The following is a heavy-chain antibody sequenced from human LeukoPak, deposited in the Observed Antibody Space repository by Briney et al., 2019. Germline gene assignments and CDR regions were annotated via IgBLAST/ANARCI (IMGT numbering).Heavy chain of an antibody. V-gene: IGHV4-34*01. D-gene: IGHD6-19*01. Sequence: PSETLSLTCAVYGGSLSGYYWSWIRQPPGKGLEWIGEINHSGSTNYNPSLKSRVTISVDTSKNQFSLKLSSVTAADTAVYYCASQLAVAGSRGSSGYFQHWGQGTLVTVSS. CDR1: GGSLSGYY. CDR3: ASQLAVAGSRGSSGYFQH. CDR2: INHSGST. J-gene: IGHJ1*01.